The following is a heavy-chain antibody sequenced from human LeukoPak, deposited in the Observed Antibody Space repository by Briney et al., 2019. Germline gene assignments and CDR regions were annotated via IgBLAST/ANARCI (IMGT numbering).Heavy chain of an antibody. V-gene: IGHV1-69*13. CDR3: ARGLKDIVVVPAATYYYYYYGMDV. Sequence: SVKVSCKASGGTFTSYAISWVRQAPGQGLEWMGGIIPIFGTANYAQKFQGRVTITADESTSTAYMELSSLRSEDTAVYYCARGLKDIVVVPAATYYYYYYGMDVWGQGTTVTVSS. CDR2: IIPIFGTA. D-gene: IGHD2-2*01. J-gene: IGHJ6*02. CDR1: GGTFTSYA.